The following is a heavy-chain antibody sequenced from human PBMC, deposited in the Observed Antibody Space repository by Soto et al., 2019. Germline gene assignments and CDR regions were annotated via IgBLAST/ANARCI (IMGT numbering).Heavy chain of an antibody. D-gene: IGHD5-12*01. V-gene: IGHV4-39*01. J-gene: IGHJ3*02. CDR2: IYYSGST. CDR3: ARHPRDGYTRGAFDI. Sequence: KTSETLSLTCTVSGGSISSSSYYWGWIRQPPGKGLEWIGSIYYSGSTYYNPSLKSRVTISVDTSKNQFSLKLSSVTAADTAVYYCARHPRDGYTRGAFDIWGQGTMVTVSS. CDR1: GGSISSSSYY.